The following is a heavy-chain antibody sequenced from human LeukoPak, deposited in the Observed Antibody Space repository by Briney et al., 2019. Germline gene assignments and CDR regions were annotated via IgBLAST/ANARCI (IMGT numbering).Heavy chain of an antibody. CDR1: GYTFISYG. V-gene: IGHV1-58*02. CDR2: IVVGSGNT. CDR3: AADGPADLFDGSEDPPRDAFEI. J-gene: IGHJ3*02. D-gene: IGHD3-22*01. Sequence: ASVKVSCKASGYTFISYGISWVRQARGQRLEWIGWIVVGSGNTNYAQEFQERVTISRDMSTSTAYMELSSLTSEDTAVFYCAADGPADLFDGSEDPPRDAFEIWGQGTMVTVSS.